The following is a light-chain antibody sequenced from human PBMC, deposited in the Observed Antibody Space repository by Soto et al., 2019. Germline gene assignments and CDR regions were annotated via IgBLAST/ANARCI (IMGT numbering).Light chain of an antibody. J-gene: IGKJ1*01. V-gene: IGKV3-15*01. CDR1: QSVSDN. Sequence: EIVMTQSPAALSVSPGERATLSCRASQSVSDNLAWYQQKPGQAPRLLIFGTSTRATGIPARFSGSGSGTEFTLTISSLQSEDVAVYYCQQYKNWPPWTFGQGTKGEIK. CDR2: GTS. CDR3: QQYKNWPPWT.